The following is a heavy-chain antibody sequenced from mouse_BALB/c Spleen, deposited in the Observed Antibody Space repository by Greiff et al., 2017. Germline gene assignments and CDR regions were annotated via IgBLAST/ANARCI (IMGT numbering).Heavy chain of an antibody. V-gene: IGHV2-9-2*01. D-gene: IGHD2-1*01. CDR1: GFSLTSYD. CDR3: VRAPYGNYPAWFAY. J-gene: IGHJ3*01. Sequence: VKLVESGPGLVAPSQSLSITCTVSGFSLTSYDISWIRQPPGKGLEWLGVIWTGGGTNYNSAFMSRLSISKDNSKSQVFLKMNSLQTDDTAIYYCVRAPYGNYPAWFAYWGQGTLVTVSA. CDR2: IWTGGGT.